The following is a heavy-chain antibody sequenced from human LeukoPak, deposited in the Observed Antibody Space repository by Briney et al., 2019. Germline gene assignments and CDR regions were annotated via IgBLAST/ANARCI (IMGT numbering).Heavy chain of an antibody. CDR1: GFAFRSCG. CDR2: ISGSGGST. CDR3: AKGGSFYYDTSGYLY. Sequence: PGGSLRLSCAASGFAFRSCGLHWVRQAPGKGLEWVSAISGSGGSTYYADSVKGRFTISRDNSRNTLYLQMNSLRAEDTAVYYCAKGGSFYYDTSGYLYWGQGTLVTVSS. J-gene: IGHJ4*02. V-gene: IGHV3-23*01. D-gene: IGHD3-22*01.